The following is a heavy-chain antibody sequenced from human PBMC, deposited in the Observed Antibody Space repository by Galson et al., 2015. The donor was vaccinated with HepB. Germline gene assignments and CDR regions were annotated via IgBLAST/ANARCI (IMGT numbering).Heavy chain of an antibody. D-gene: IGHD5-18*01. V-gene: IGHV1-18*01. Sequence: SVKVSCKASGYSFTSYDISWVRQAPGQGLEWMRWISAYNGNTNSAQMLQGRVTMTTDRSTSTAYMELRSLRSDDTAVYYCARDRSGYSYGRFDLWGRGTLVTVSS. J-gene: IGHJ2*01. CDR3: ARDRSGYSYGRFDL. CDR2: ISAYNGNT. CDR1: GYSFTSYD.